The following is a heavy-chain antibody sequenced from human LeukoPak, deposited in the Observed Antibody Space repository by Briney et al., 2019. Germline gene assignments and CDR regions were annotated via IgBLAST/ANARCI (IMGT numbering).Heavy chain of an antibody. CDR1: GFSFSSYY. CDR2: IRPDGTGT. D-gene: IGHD1-20*01. CDR3: VAYNWNYPDY. J-gene: IGHJ4*01. Sequence: GGPLRLSCAAPGFSFSSYYIYWVRQAPEKGLVWVSRIRPDGTGTAYADSVKGRFTISRVNAKNTLYLQMNSLRAEDTAVYYCVAYNWNYPDYWGQGTLVTVSS. V-gene: IGHV3-74*01.